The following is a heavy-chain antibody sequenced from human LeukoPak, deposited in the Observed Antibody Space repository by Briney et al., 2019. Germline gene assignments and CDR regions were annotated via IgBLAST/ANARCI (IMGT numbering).Heavy chain of an antibody. V-gene: IGHV3-21*04. J-gene: IGHJ5*02. CDR2: ISSSSNYI. Sequence: GGSLRLSCAASGFTFSSYEMNWVRQAPGKGLEWVSSISSSSNYIYYADSLKGRFTISRDNAKNSLYLQMNSLRAEDTAVYYCARDLSRSGWFDPWGQGTLVTVSS. CDR3: ARDLSRSGWFDP. CDR1: GFTFSSYE.